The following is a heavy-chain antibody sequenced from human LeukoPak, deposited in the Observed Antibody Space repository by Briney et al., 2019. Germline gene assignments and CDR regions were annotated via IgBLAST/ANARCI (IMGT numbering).Heavy chain of an antibody. CDR2: ISYDGSNT. D-gene: IGHD2-2*02. V-gene: IGHV3-30*04. Sequence: GGSLRLSCAASGFTFSTYAMRWFRQAPGKGLEWVAVISYDGSNTYYADSVKGRFTVSRDNSKTTLYLLMNSLRAEDTAVYYCARDKDCSSTSCYNAFDIWGQGTMVTVS. CDR1: GFTFSTYA. J-gene: IGHJ3*02. CDR3: ARDKDCSSTSCYNAFDI.